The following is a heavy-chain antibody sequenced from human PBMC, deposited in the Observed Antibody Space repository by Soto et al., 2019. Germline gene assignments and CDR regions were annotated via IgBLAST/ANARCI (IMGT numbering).Heavy chain of an antibody. CDR3: AKDRPPRTSGYCFDY. D-gene: IGHD1-1*01. V-gene: IGHV3-23*01. J-gene: IGHJ4*02. Sequence: EVQLLESGGKLVQPGGSLTLSCAASGFTFSTYAMAWVRQAPGKGLEWVSGVSASGLNTDYADPVKGRFYISRDNSKSRVSLLMNSPSGEATALYYCAKDRPPRTSGYCFDYWGQGPPVTVSS. CDR1: GFTFSTYA. CDR2: VSASGLNT.